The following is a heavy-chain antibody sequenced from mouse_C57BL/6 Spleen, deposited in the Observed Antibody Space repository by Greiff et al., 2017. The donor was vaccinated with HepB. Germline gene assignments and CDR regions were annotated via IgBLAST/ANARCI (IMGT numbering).Heavy chain of an antibody. Sequence: GQLQQSGAELVKPGASVKLSCKASGYTFTEYTIHWVKQRSGQGLEWIGWFYPGSGSIKYNEKFKDKATLTADKSSSTVYMELSRLTSEDSAVYFCARHDNVPYDGYYYFDYWGQGATLTVSS. V-gene: IGHV1-62-2*01. CDR3: ARHDNVPYDGYYYFDY. CDR1: GYTFTEYT. J-gene: IGHJ2*01. CDR2: FYPGSGSI. D-gene: IGHD2-3*01.